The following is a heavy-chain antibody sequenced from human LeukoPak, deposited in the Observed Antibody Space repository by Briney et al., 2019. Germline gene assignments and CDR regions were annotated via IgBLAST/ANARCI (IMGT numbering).Heavy chain of an antibody. J-gene: IGHJ4*02. CDR2: INSDGSGT. D-gene: IGHD6-13*01. CDR1: GITFSSYW. V-gene: IGHV3-74*01. CDR3: ARDRIAAAGPIDY. Sequence: GGSLRLSCAASGITFSSYWMHWVRQAPGKGLVWVSRINSDGSGTSYADSVKGRFTISRDNAKNTLYLQMHSLRAEDTAVYYCARDRIAAAGPIDYWGQGTLVTVSS.